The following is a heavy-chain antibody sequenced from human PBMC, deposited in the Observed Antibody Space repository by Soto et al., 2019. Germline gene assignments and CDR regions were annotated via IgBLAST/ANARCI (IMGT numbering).Heavy chain of an antibody. D-gene: IGHD3-22*01. J-gene: IGHJ4*02. CDR3: AAYYYDSSGYRGGFDY. V-gene: IGHV3-23*01. Sequence: GGSLRLSCAASGFTFSSYAMSWVRQAPGRGLEWVSAISGSGGDTYYADSVKGRFTISRDNSKNTLYLQLNLLRAEDTAVYYCAAYYYDSSGYRGGFDYWGQGTLVTVSS. CDR2: ISGSGGDT. CDR1: GFTFSSYA.